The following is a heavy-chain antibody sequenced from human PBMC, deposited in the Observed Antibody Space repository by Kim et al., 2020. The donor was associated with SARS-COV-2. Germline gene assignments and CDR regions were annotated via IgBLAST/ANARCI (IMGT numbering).Heavy chain of an antibody. D-gene: IGHD6-19*01. CDR2: ISSSSSYT. V-gene: IGHV3-11*03. J-gene: IGHJ3*02. CDR1: GFTFSDYY. Sequence: GGSLRLSCAASGFTFSDYYMSWIRQAPGKGLEWVSYISSSSSYTNYADSVKGRFTISRDNAKNSLYLQMNSLRAEDTAVYYCASLGLIASIIAVAGDPKDDAFDIWGQGTMVTVSS. CDR3: ASLGLIASIIAVAGDPKDDAFDI.